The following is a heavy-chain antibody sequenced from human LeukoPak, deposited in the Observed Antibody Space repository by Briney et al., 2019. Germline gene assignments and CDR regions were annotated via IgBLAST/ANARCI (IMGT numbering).Heavy chain of an antibody. D-gene: IGHD5-24*01. Sequence: GGSLRLSCAASGFTVSDNYMNWVRHAPGKGLEWVSIIYSDDTTSYADSVKGRFTVSRDNSKNTLYLQMNSLRAEDTAVYYCARAGEQRWLQLLAYWGQGTPVTVSS. V-gene: IGHV3-53*01. CDR3: ARAGEQRWLQLLAY. J-gene: IGHJ4*02. CDR2: IYSDDTT. CDR1: GFTVSDNY.